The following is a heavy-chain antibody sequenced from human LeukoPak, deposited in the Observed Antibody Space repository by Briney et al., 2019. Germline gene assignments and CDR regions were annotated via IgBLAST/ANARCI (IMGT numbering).Heavy chain of an antibody. J-gene: IGHJ4*02. CDR1: GFPFSNNA. V-gene: IGHV3-11*01. CDR3: ARQGSEIDY. CDR2: ISSSGDTI. Sequence: PGGSLRLSCAASGFPFSNNAMSWVRQAPGKGLEWLSCISSSGDTIYYADSVKGRFTVSRDNAENSLYLQMNSLRAEDTAMYYCARQGSEIDYWGQGTLVTVSS.